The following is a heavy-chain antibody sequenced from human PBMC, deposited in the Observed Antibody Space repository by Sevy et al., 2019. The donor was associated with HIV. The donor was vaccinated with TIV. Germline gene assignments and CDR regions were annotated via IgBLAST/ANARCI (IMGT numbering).Heavy chain of an antibody. V-gene: IGHV3-7*01. Sequence: GGSLRLSCAASGFTFSSYWMSWVRQAPGKGLEWVANIKQDGSEKYYVDSVKGRFTISRDNAKNSLYLQMNSLRAEDMAVYYCARVNGGTRYYYYGMDVWGQGTTVTVSS. D-gene: IGHD2-15*01. CDR3: ARVNGGTRYYYYGMDV. CDR2: IKQDGSEK. CDR1: GFTFSSYW. J-gene: IGHJ6*02.